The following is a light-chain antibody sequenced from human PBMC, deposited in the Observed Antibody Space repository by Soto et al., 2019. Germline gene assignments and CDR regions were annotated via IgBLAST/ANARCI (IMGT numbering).Light chain of an antibody. CDR2: IGD. CDR3: AAWDDNLNAYV. Sequence: QSVLTQPPSTSSTPGQTVTISCSGSTSHIGTFYVYWYQHLPGTAPTLLIYIGDQRASGVSDRFSASKSGTSASLAISGLRSDDEADYYCAAWDDNLNAYVFGSGTKLTVL. CDR1: TSHIGTFY. J-gene: IGLJ1*01. V-gene: IGLV1-47*02.